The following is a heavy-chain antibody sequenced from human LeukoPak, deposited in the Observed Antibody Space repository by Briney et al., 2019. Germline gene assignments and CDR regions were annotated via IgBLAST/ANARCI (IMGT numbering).Heavy chain of an antibody. J-gene: IGHJ4*02. CDR2: LVDSGGST. CDR3: GKDFYDSSGYTDY. V-gene: IGHV3-23*01. Sequence: GGSLRLSCAAPGFNFRSYGMSWVRQAPGKGLEWVSGLVDSGGSTYYADSVKGRFTISRDNPKNTLYLQMNSLRAEDTAIYYCGKDFYDSSGYTDYWGQGTLVTVSS. D-gene: IGHD3-22*01. CDR1: GFNFRSYG.